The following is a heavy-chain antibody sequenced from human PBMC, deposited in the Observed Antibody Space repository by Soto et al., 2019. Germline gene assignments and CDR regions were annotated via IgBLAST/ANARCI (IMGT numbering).Heavy chain of an antibody. J-gene: IGHJ4*02. V-gene: IGHV3-21*01. D-gene: IGHD1-7*01. CDR1: GFAFNTYS. CDR2: ISRSSSFI. Sequence: LRLSCVASGFAFNTYSMNWVRQAPGKGLEWVSSISRSSSFIYYTDSVKGRFTISRDNAENSLFLQMNSLRAEDTAVYYCARDMTSGTNDYWGQGTLVTVSS. CDR3: ARDMTSGTNDY.